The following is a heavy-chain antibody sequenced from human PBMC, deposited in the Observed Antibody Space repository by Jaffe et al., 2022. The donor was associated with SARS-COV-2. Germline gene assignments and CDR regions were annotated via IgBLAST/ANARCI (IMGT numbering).Heavy chain of an antibody. V-gene: IGHV4-61*02. J-gene: IGHJ5*02. CDR2: IYTSGST. CDR3: AREDYYDSRFDP. CDR1: GGSISSGSYY. D-gene: IGHD3-22*01. Sequence: QVQLQESGPGLVKPSQTLSLTCTVSGGSISSGSYYWSWIRQPAGKGLEWIGRIYTSGSTNYNPSLKSRVTISVDTSKNQFSLKLSSVTAADTAVYYCAREDYYDSRFDPWGQGTLVTVSS.